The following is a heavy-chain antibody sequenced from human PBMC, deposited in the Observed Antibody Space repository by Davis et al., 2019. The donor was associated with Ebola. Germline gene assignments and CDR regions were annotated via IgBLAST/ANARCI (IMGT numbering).Heavy chain of an antibody. D-gene: IGHD1-26*01. J-gene: IGHJ3*02. Sequence: GGSLRLSCAASGFTFSSYAMHWVCQAPGKGLEWVAVISYDGSNKYYADSVKGRFTISRDNSKNTLYLQMNSLRAEDTAVYYCARAGPRDSGSFHDAFDIWGQGAMVAVSS. V-gene: IGHV3-30-3*01. CDR1: GFTFSSYA. CDR3: ARAGPRDSGSFHDAFDI. CDR2: ISYDGSNK.